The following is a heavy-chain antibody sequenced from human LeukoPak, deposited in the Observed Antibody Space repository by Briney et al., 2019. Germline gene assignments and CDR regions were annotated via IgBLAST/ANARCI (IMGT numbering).Heavy chain of an antibody. CDR2: ISSSGSTM. CDR1: GFTFSSYT. CDR3: ARDGITMRILEY. Sequence: GGSLRLSCAASGFTFSSYTMNWVRQAPGKGLEWVSYISSSGSTMYYADSVKGRFSISRDNAKNSLYLQVNSLRAEDTAVYYCARDGITMRILEYWGQGTLVTVSS. V-gene: IGHV3-48*01. J-gene: IGHJ4*02. D-gene: IGHD3-10*01.